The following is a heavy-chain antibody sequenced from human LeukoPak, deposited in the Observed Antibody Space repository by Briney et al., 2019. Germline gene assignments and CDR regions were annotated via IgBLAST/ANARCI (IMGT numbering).Heavy chain of an antibody. CDR3: ARVSAQQLSGDFDY. V-gene: IGHV4-31*03. D-gene: IGHD6-13*01. Sequence: SETLSLTCTVSGGSISSGGYYWSWIRQHPGKGLEWIGYIYYSGSTYYNPSLKSRVTISVDTSKNQFSLKLSSVTAADTAVYYCARVSAQQLSGDFDYWGQGTLVTVSS. CDR1: GGSISSGGYY. J-gene: IGHJ4*02. CDR2: IYYSGST.